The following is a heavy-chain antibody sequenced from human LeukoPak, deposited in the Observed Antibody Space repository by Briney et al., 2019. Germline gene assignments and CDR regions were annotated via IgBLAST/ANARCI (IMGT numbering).Heavy chain of an antibody. D-gene: IGHD3-10*01. CDR2: ISAYNGNT. V-gene: IGHV1-18*01. J-gene: IGHJ5*02. CDR3: ARVTYYYGSGSDDYNWFDP. Sequence: ASVKVSCKASGYTFTSYGISWVRQAPGQGLEWMGWISAYNGNTYYAQKLQGRVTMTTDTSTSTACMELRSLRSDDTAVYYCARVTYYYGSGSDDYNWFDPWGQGTLVTVSS. CDR1: GYTFTSYG.